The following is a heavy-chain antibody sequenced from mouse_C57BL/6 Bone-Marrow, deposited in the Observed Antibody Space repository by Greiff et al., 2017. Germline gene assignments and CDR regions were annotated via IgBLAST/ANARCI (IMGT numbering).Heavy chain of an antibody. Sequence: VKLVESGAELARPGASVKLSCKASGYTFTSYGISWVKQRTGQGLEWIGEIYPRSGNTYYNEKFKGKATLTADKSSSTAYMELRSLTSEDSAVYFCAKESLIYYFDYWGQGTTLTVSS. CDR2: IYPRSGNT. V-gene: IGHV1-81*01. J-gene: IGHJ2*01. D-gene: IGHD6-2*01. CDR1: GYTFTSYG. CDR3: AKESLIYYFDY.